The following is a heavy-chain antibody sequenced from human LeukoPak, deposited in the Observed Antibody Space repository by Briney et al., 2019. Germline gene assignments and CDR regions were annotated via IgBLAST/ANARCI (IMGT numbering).Heavy chain of an antibody. Sequence: ASVKVSCKASGYTFTGYYIHWVRQAPGQGLEWRGWINPNTGGRNYAQTFQGRVTMTRYTSISTAYMELSLLRSDDTAVYYSARSGGYCSGGSCQKHRWNYYYYMDVWGKGTTVTISS. CDR3: ARSGGYCSGGSCQKHRWNYYYYMDV. CDR2: INPNTGGR. J-gene: IGHJ6*03. CDR1: GYTFTGYY. D-gene: IGHD2-15*01. V-gene: IGHV1-2*02.